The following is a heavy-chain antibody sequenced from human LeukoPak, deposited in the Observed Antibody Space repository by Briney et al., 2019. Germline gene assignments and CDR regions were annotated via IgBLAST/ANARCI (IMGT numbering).Heavy chain of an antibody. Sequence: ASVKVSCKASGYTFTSYYMHWVRQAPGQGLEWMGIINPSGGSTSYAQKFQGRVTMTRDTSTSTVYMELSGLRSEDTAVYYCARDVYYYGSGSYDGWFDPWGQGTLVTVSS. CDR3: ARDVYYYGSGSYDGWFDP. J-gene: IGHJ5*02. CDR1: GYTFTSYY. D-gene: IGHD3-10*01. CDR2: INPSGGST. V-gene: IGHV1-46*01.